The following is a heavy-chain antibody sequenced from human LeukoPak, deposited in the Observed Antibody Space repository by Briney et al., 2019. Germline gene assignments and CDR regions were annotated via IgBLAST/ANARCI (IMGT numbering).Heavy chain of an antibody. CDR2: FSADGSNI. CDR3: AKAAVYSSSWTPFDD. CDR1: GFIFSIYG. V-gene: IGHV3-30*18. Sequence: GGSLRLSCAASGFIFSIYGMHWVRQAPGKGLEWVALFSADGSNIYYADSVKGRFTISRDNFKNTLYLQMNSLRAEDTAVYYCAKAAVYSSSWTPFDDWGQGTLVTVSS. J-gene: IGHJ4*02. D-gene: IGHD6-13*01.